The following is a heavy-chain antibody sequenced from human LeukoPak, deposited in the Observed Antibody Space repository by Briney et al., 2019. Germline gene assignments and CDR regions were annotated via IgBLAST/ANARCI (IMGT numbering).Heavy chain of an antibody. D-gene: IGHD3-3*01. J-gene: IGHJ5*02. CDR2: IHYSGST. CDR3: ARRAFWSALNWFDP. CDR1: GGSISSYY. Sequence: SETLSLTCTVSGGSISSYYWSWIRQPPGKGLEWIGYIHYSGSTNYNPSLKSRVTISVDTSKNQFSLKMSSVTAADTAVYYCARRAFWSALNWFDPWGQGTLVTVSS. V-gene: IGHV4-59*12.